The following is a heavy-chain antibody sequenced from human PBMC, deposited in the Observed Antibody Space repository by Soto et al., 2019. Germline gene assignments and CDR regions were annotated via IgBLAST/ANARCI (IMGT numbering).Heavy chain of an antibody. D-gene: IGHD1-1*01. CDR3: TTDSGTSPYSFDY. CDR1: GFTFSKAW. V-gene: IGHV3-15*01. Sequence: EVQLVESGGGFVKPGGTLRLSCAASGFTFSKAWVGWVRQAPGKGLEWVGRIMSKTDGGTTDYAAPVKGRFTISRDDSKNTLYLQMNSLKTEDTAFYYCTTDSGTSPYSFDYWGQGTLVTVSS. CDR2: IMSKTDGGTT. J-gene: IGHJ4*02.